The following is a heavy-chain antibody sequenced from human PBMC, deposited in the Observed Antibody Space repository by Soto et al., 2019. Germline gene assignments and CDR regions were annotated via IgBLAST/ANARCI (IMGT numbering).Heavy chain of an antibody. CDR1: GGSISSGDYY. CDR3: ARDRVYCSGGSCYSHYYYGMDV. D-gene: IGHD2-15*01. J-gene: IGHJ6*02. Sequence: SETLSLTCTVSGGSISSGDYYWSWICQPPGKGLEWIGYIYYSGSTYYNPSLKSRVTISVDTSKNQFSLKLSSVTAADTAVYYCARDRVYCSGGSCYSHYYYGMDVWGQGTTVTVSS. CDR2: IYYSGST. V-gene: IGHV4-30-4*01.